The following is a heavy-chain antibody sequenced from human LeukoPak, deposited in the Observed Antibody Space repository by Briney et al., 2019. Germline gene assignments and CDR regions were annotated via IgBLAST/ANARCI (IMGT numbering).Heavy chain of an antibody. CDR3: ARDLSYYYGLGSYDY. Sequence: GESLRLSCAASGFTVSSNYMSWVRQAPGKGLEWVSVIYSGGSTYYADSVKGRFTISRDNSKNTLYLQMNSLRAEDTAVYYCARDLSYYYGLGSYDYWGQGTLVTVSS. CDR1: GFTVSSNY. V-gene: IGHV3-66*01. CDR2: IYSGGST. D-gene: IGHD3-10*01. J-gene: IGHJ4*02.